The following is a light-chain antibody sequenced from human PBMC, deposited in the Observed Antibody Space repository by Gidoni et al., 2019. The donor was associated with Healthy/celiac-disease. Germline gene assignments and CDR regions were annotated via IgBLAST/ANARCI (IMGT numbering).Light chain of an antibody. CDR2: DDN. CDR3: QSYDSSSWV. Sequence: FMLAAPHSLPGEPAQTVTISCTRSSGSTASNYVQWYQQRPGSAPPTVICDDNQSPAGVPDRFSGSIDSSSNSASLTIPGLKTEDEADHSCQSYDSSSWVFGAGTKLTVL. J-gene: IGLJ3*02. V-gene: IGLV6-57*04. CDR1: SGSTASNY.